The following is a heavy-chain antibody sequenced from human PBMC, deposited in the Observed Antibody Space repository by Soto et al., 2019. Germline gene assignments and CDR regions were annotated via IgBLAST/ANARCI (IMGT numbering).Heavy chain of an antibody. CDR2: ISGSGGST. V-gene: IGHV3-23*01. D-gene: IGHD6-13*01. J-gene: IGHJ4*02. CDR1: GCTFRSCP. CDR3: TKVARISCKNADY. Sequence: PGEYLRHSCAASGCTFRSCPMSWVRQAPGKGREWVSAISGSGGSTYYADSVKGRFTISRDNSKNTLYLQMNSLRAEVTTVYYCTKVARISCKNADYLGQRP.